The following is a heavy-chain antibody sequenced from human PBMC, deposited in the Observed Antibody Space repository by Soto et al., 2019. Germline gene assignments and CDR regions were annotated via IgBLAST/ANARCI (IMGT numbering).Heavy chain of an antibody. Sequence: PGGSLRRSCVASGFTFSNYGIHWIRQAPGKGLEWVAVISYDGSDTYYSDSVKGRFTISRDDSKNTLYLQMNSLRAEDTAVYYCAKDKDYDSSVDWGQGTLVTVSS. CDR2: ISYDGSDT. D-gene: IGHD3-22*01. V-gene: IGHV3-30*18. CDR1: GFTFSNYG. J-gene: IGHJ4*02. CDR3: AKDKDYDSSVD.